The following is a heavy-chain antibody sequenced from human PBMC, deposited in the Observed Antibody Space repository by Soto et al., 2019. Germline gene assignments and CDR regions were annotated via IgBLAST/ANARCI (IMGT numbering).Heavy chain of an antibody. CDR3: ASHEFGGPMYYYGSGTSNY. CDR2: IYYSGST. V-gene: IGHV4-39*01. CDR1: GGSISSSCYY. D-gene: IGHD3-10*01. Sequence: QLQLQESGPGLVKPSETLSLTCTVSGGSISSSCYYWGWIRQAPGEGLEWIGSIYYSGSTYYNPTLKIRVTISVDTAMSQFSLKLSSVTAANTAVYYCASHEFGGPMYYYGSGTSNYWGQGTLITVSS. J-gene: IGHJ4*02.